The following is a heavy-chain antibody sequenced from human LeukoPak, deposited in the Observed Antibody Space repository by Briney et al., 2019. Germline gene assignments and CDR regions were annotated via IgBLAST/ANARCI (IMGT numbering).Heavy chain of an antibody. D-gene: IGHD5-18*01. J-gene: IGHJ6*02. CDR3: ARDRGDTAMVYYYYYGMDV. Sequence: GGSLRLSCAASGFTFSSYWMSWVRQAPGKGLEWVANIKQDGSEKYYVDSVKGRFTISRDNAKNSLYLQMNSLRAEDTAVYNCARDRGDTAMVYYYYYGMDVWGQGTTVPVSS. CDR2: IKQDGSEK. CDR1: GFTFSSYW. V-gene: IGHV3-7*01.